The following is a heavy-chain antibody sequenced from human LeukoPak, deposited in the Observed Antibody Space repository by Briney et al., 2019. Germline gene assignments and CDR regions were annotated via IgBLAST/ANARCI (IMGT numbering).Heavy chain of an antibody. D-gene: IGHD3-22*01. CDR2: IYSGGST. J-gene: IGHJ6*03. CDR1: GFTVSSNY. CDR3: ARGVKDRYYYYMDV. V-gene: IGHV3-53*01. Sequence: GGSLRLSCAASGFTVSSNYMSWVRQAPGKGLEWVSVIYSGGSTYYADSVKGRFTISRDNSKNTLYLQMNSLRAEDTAVYYCARGVKDRYYYYMDVWGKGTTVTISS.